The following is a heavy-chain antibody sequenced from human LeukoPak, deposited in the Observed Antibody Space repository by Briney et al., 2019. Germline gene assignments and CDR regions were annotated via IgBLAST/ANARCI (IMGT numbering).Heavy chain of an antibody. D-gene: IGHD2-2*01. V-gene: IGHV1-2*02. J-gene: IGHJ4*02. CDR3: ARSFRDQRYPLGYCSSTSCPSDY. Sequence: ASVNVSRQASASTFTDYYMHWVRQAPGQGLEWVGWINPNSGGTNYAQKFQGRVTMTRGTSISTAYMELSRLRSDDTAVYYCARSFRDQRYPLGYCSSTSCPSDYWGQGTLVTVSS. CDR1: ASTFTDYY. CDR2: INPNSGGT.